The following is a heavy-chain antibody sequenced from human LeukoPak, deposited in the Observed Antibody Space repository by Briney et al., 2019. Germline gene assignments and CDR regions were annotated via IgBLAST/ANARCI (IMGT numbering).Heavy chain of an antibody. CDR1: GFTFSSYH. Sequence: GGSLRLSCAASGFTFSSYHMHWVRPATGKRLEWVSTIGTAGDTYYSGSVKGRYTISRENAKNALYLQMNSLRAGDTAVYYCATATVALDYWGQGTLVTVSS. CDR2: IGTAGDT. J-gene: IGHJ4*02. V-gene: IGHV3-13*04. D-gene: IGHD2-15*01. CDR3: ATATVALDY.